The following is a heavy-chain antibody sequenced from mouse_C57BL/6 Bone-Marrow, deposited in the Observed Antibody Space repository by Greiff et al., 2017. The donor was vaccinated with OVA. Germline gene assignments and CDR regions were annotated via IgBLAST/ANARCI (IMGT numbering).Heavy chain of an antibody. CDR1: GYAFSSSW. J-gene: IGHJ2*01. Sequence: VQLQLSGPELVKPGASVKISCKASGYAFSSSWMNWVKQRPGKGLEWIGRIYPGDGDTNYNGKFKGKATLTADKSSSTAYMQLSSLTSEDSAVYFCARDYYGTPYYFDYWGQGTTLTVSS. CDR3: ARDYYGTPYYFDY. CDR2: IYPGDGDT. V-gene: IGHV1-82*01. D-gene: IGHD1-1*01.